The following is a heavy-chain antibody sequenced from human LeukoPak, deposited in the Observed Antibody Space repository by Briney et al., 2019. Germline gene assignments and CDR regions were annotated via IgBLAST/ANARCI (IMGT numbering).Heavy chain of an antibody. CDR3: ARGSSSGWSYYYYYMDV. CDR2: INPSGGST. CDR1: GYTFSSYY. J-gene: IGHJ6*03. Sequence: ASVKVSCKASGYTFSSYYMHWVRQAPGQGLEWMGIINPSGGSTSYAQKFQGRVTMTRDMSTSTVYMELSSLRSEDTAVYYCARGSSSGWSYYYYYMDVWGKGTTVTVSS. V-gene: IGHV1-46*01. D-gene: IGHD6-19*01.